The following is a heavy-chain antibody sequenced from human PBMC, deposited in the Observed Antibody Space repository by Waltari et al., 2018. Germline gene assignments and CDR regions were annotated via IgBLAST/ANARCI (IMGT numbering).Heavy chain of an antibody. Sequence: QVQLQESGPGLVKPSETLSLTCTVSGGSISSYHTIWTRQPPGKGLEWIWYIYYSGSTNYNPSLKSRVTISVDTSKNQFSLKLSSVTAADTAVYYCARQDSSGYPYFDYWGQGTLVTVSS. D-gene: IGHD3-22*01. CDR3: ARQDSSGYPYFDY. CDR2: IYYSGST. CDR1: GGSISSYH. J-gene: IGHJ4*02. V-gene: IGHV4-59*01.